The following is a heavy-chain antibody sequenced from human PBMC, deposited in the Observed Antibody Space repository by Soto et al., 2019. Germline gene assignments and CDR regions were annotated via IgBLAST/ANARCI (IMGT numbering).Heavy chain of an antibody. CDR3: ARRIVVVMTTGYYFDS. J-gene: IGHJ4*02. CDR1: GDSISSNNYY. CDR2: MYHSGNT. V-gene: IGHV4-39*01. D-gene: IGHD3-22*01. Sequence: PSETLSLTCTVSGDSISSNNYYWGWIRQPPGKGLEWIGSMYHSGNTYHNPSLKSRVTISVDTSKNQLSLNLRSVTAADTAVYYCARRIVVVMTTGYYFDSWGRGTPLTVSS.